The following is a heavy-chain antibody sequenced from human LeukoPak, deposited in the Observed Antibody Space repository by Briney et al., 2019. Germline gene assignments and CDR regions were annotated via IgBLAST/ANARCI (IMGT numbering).Heavy chain of an antibody. V-gene: IGHV3-30*04. CDR1: GFTFSSYA. CDR2: ISYDGSNK. D-gene: IGHD4-17*01. CDR3: ARDWYGDYVFDY. Sequence: GGSLRLSCAASGFTFSSYAMHWVRQAPGKGLEWVAVISYDGSNKYYADSVKGRFTISRDNSKNTLYLQMNSLRAEDTAVYYCARDWYGDYVFDYWGQGTLVTVSS. J-gene: IGHJ4*02.